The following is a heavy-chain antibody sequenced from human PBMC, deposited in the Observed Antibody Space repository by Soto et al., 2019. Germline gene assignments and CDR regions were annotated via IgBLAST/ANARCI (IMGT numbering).Heavy chain of an antibody. J-gene: IGHJ5*02. CDR3: ARGFAGPWGWFDP. CDR1: GGSVSSSSCY. Sequence: SETLSLTCTVSGGSVSSSSCYWGWIRQPPGKGLEWIGSIYYSGSTYYNPSLKSRVTISVDTSKNQFSLKLSSVTAADTAVYYCARGFAGPWGWFDPWGQGTLVTVSS. V-gene: IGHV4-39*01. D-gene: IGHD7-27*01. CDR2: IYYSGST.